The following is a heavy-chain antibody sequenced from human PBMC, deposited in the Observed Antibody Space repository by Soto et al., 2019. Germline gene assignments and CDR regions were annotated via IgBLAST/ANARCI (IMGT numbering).Heavy chain of an antibody. CDR3: ARESIGSYYLDH. Sequence: PSETLSLTCAVSGGSISSGGYSWSWIRQPPGKGLEWIGHLYDSRSSYYNSSLKSRVTISVDRSKNQFSLKLNSMTAADTAVYCCARESIGSYYLDHWGPGTLVTVPS. V-gene: IGHV4-30-2*01. CDR1: GGSISSGGYS. CDR2: LYDSRSS. J-gene: IGHJ4*02. D-gene: IGHD3-10*01.